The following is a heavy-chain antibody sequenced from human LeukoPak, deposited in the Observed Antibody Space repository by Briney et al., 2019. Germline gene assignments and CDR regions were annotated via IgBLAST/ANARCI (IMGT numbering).Heavy chain of an antibody. D-gene: IGHD5-18*01. J-gene: IGHJ4*02. Sequence: RGSLRLSCAASGFTFSSYTMSWVRQAPGKGLEWVSTITTSDGNTYYADSVKGRFTVSRDNSKNTLFLQMNSLRAEDTAVYYCARGYSYGYDDYWGQGTLVTVSS. CDR2: ITTSDGNT. CDR1: GFTFSSYT. CDR3: ARGYSYGYDDY. V-gene: IGHV3-23*01.